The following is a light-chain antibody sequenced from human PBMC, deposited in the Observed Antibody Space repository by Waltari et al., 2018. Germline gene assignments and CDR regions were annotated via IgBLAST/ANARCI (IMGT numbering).Light chain of an antibody. V-gene: IGKV1-39*01. CDR2: AAS. CDR3: QQTYSTPHT. CDR1: QTISKF. Sequence: DIQMTQSPSSLSASVGDRVTITCRASQTISKFLNWYQQKPGKAPRLLIHAASNLESGGPSSFSGTGSETEFTLTISSLQPDDFATYFCQQTYSTPHTFGGGTEVEI. J-gene: IGKJ4*01.